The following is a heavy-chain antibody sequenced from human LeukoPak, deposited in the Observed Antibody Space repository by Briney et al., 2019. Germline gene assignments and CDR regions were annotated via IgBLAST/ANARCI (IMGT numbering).Heavy chain of an antibody. V-gene: IGHV1-18*01. CDR1: GYTFTSYG. D-gene: IGHD3-10*01. Sequence: ASVKVSCKASGYTFTSYGISWVRQAPGQGLEWMGWISAYNGNTNYAQKLQGRVTMTTDTSTSTAYMELRSLRSDDTAVYYCARGRNYYNDKSLGYWGQGTLVTVSS. CDR2: ISAYNGNT. J-gene: IGHJ4*02. CDR3: ARGRNYYNDKSLGY.